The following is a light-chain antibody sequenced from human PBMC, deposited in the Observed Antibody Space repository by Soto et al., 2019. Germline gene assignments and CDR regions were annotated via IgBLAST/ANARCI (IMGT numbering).Light chain of an antibody. CDR3: QQRNSYPIT. V-gene: IGKV1-9*01. CDR2: TAS. CDR1: QGISSY. J-gene: IGKJ5*01. Sequence: DIQLTQSPSFLSASVGDRVTITCRASQGISSYLAWYQQKPGKAPNLLIHTASTLQSGVPSRFSGSGSGTEFTLTISSLQPEDFANYYCQQRNSYPITFGHGTRLEIK.